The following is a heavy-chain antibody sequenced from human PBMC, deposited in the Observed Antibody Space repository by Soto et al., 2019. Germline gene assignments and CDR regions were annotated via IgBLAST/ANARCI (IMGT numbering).Heavy chain of an antibody. V-gene: IGHV4-39*01. J-gene: IGHJ6*02. CDR2: IYYSGST. CDR1: GGSISSSSYY. CDR3: AREKVLRYFDWLSTLGMDV. D-gene: IGHD3-9*01. Sequence: PSETLSLTCTVSGGSISSSSYYWGWIRQPPGKGLEWIGSIYYSGSTYYDPSLKSRVTISVDTSKNQFSLKLSSVTAADTAVYYCAREKVLRYFDWLSTLGMDVWGQGTTVT.